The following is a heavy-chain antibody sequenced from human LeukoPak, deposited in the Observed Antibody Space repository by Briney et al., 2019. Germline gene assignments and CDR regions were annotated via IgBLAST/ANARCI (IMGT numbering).Heavy chain of an antibody. CDR2: INHSGST. Sequence: SETLSLTCAVYGGSFSGYYWSWIRQPTGKGLEWNGEINHSGSTNYNPSLKSRVPISVHTSKNQFYLNLSSVTAADTAVYYCARVAYSYGYRRRRGDCFDLWGQGTLVTVSS. V-gene: IGHV4-34*01. CDR3: ARVAYSYGYRRRRGDCFDL. D-gene: IGHD5-18*01. CDR1: GGSFSGYY. J-gene: IGHJ5*02.